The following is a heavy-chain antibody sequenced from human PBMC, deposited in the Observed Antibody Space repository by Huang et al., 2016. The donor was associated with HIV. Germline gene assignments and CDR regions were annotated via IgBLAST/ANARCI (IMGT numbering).Heavy chain of an antibody. J-gene: IGHJ4*02. D-gene: IGHD3-22*01. CDR2: SLPTLGTA. Sequence: QVQLVQSGAEVKKPGSSVKVSCKASGGSFRKFAFGWVRQAPGKGLEWRGGSLPTLGTANNAQKVQGRVTIIADESTSTAYMELSSLSSEDTAVYYCATVDYYDTSGPQRGYFDNWGQGTLVTVSS. CDR3: ATVDYYDTSGPQRGYFDN. CDR1: GGSFRKFA. V-gene: IGHV1-69*01.